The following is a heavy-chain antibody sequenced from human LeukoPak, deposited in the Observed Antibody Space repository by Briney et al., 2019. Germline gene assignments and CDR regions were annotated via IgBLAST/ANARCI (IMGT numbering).Heavy chain of an antibody. CDR2: ISYDGSNK. CDR3: AKDDRRGSFDY. D-gene: IGHD3-16*01. CDR1: GLTFSSYG. V-gene: IGHV3-30*18. J-gene: IGHJ4*02. Sequence: GRSLRLSCAASGLTFSSYGMHWVRQAPGKGLEWVAVISYDGSNKYYADSVKGRFTISRDNSKNTLYLQMNSLRAEDTAVYYCAKDDRRGSFDYWGQGTLVTVSS.